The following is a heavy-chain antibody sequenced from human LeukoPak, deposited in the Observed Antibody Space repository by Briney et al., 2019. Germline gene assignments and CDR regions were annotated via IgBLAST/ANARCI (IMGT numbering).Heavy chain of an antibody. CDR3: ARAESRQSYSGTYGY. J-gene: IGHJ4*02. D-gene: IGHD1-26*01. CDR2: IYYSRST. CDR1: GDSISSSSYY. V-gene: IGHV4-39*01. Sequence: SETLSLTCSVYGDSISSSSYYWAWIRQPPGKGLEWIGSIYYSRSTYYNPSLKSRVTISVDTSKNQVSLKLSSVTAADTAVYYCARAESRQSYSGTYGYWGQGTLVTVSS.